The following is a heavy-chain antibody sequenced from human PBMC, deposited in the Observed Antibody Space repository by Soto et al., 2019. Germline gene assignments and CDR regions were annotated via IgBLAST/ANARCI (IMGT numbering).Heavy chain of an antibody. Sequence: QVQPQESGPGLVKPSGTLSLTCAVSSGSISSSNWWSWVRQPPGKGLEWIGEIYHSGSTNYNPSLESRVTISVDKSKNQFSLKLSSVTAADTAVYYCARDPALWFGEHNYFDYWGQGTLVTVSS. V-gene: IGHV4-4*02. J-gene: IGHJ4*02. CDR3: ARDPALWFGEHNYFDY. CDR1: SGSISSSNW. CDR2: IYHSGST. D-gene: IGHD3-10*01.